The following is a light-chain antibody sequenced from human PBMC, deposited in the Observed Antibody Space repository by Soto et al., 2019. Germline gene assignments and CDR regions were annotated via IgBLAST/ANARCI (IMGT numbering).Light chain of an antibody. V-gene: IGKV3-20*01. CDR3: QQYGSSPPD. CDR2: GAS. J-gene: IGKJ4*01. CDR1: QSVSSSY. Sequence: EIVLTQSPGTLSFSPGERAPLSCRASQSVSSSYLAWYQQKPGQAPRLLIYGASSRATGIPDRFSGSGSGTDFTLTISRLEPEDFAVYYCQQYGSSPPDFGGGTKVDIK.